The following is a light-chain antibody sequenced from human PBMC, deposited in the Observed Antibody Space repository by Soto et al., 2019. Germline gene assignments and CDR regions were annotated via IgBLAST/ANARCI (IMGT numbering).Light chain of an antibody. CDR3: CSFAGSSTYV. J-gene: IGLJ1*01. CDR2: EVS. V-gene: IGLV2-23*02. CDR1: SSDVGSYDL. Sequence: QSVLTQPASVSGSPGQSITISCTGTSSDVGSYDLVSWYQHHPGKAPKLMIYEVSKRPSGVSNRSSGSKSDNTASLTISGLQAEDEADYYCCSFAGSSTYVFGTGTKVTVL.